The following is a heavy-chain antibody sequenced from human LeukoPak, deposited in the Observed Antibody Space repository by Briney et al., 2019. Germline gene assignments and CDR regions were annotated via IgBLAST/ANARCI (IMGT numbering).Heavy chain of an antibody. Sequence: PSETLSLTCTVSGGSISSYYWSWIRQPPGKGLEWIGYIYYSGSTNYNPSLKSRVTISVDTSKNQFSLKLSSVTAADTAVYYCARLLYYYDSSGYTQNWFDPWGQGTLVTVSS. V-gene: IGHV4-59*08. D-gene: IGHD3-22*01. CDR1: GGSISSYY. CDR3: ARLLYYYDSSGYTQNWFDP. CDR2: IYYSGST. J-gene: IGHJ5*02.